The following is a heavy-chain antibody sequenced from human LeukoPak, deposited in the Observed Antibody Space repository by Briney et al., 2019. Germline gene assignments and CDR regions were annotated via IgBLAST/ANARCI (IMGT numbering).Heavy chain of an antibody. CDR2: IYTSGST. V-gene: IGHV4-4*07. CDR3: ASEAGSSGWFLGAYFDY. J-gene: IGHJ4*02. Sequence: VKPSETLSLTCTVSGGSISSYNWSWIRQPAGKGLEWIGRIYTSGSTNYNPSLKSRVTMSVDTSKNQFSLKLSSVTAADTAVYYCASEAGSSGWFLGAYFDYWGQGTLVTVSS. D-gene: IGHD6-19*01. CDR1: GGSISSYN.